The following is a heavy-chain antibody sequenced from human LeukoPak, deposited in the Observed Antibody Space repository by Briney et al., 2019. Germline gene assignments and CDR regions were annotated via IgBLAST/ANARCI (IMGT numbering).Heavy chain of an antibody. V-gene: IGHV1-8*01. D-gene: IGHD3-16*02. CDR2: MNPNSGNT. CDR3: ARRRAGPTFGGVIVGDRSLERYAFDI. Sequence: AASVKVSCKASGYTFINNDINWVRQATGQGLEGMGWMNPNSGNTGYAQKFQGRVTMTRNTSISTAYMELSSLRSEDTAVYYCARRRAGPTFGGVIVGDRSLERYAFDIWGQGTMVTVSS. CDR1: GYTFINND. J-gene: IGHJ3*02.